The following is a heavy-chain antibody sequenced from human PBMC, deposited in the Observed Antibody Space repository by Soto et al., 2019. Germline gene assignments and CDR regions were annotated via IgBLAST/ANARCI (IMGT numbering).Heavy chain of an antibody. CDR3: ASTAGTYYYYGMDV. D-gene: IGHD6-13*01. J-gene: IGHJ6*02. Sequence: EVQLLESGGGLVQPGGSLRLSCAASGFTFSSYAMSWVRQAPGKGLEWVSAISGSGGSTYYADSVKGRSTISRDNSKNTLYLQMNSLTAEDTAVYYCASTAGTYYYYGMDVWGQGTTVTVSS. V-gene: IGHV3-23*01. CDR2: ISGSGGST. CDR1: GFTFSSYA.